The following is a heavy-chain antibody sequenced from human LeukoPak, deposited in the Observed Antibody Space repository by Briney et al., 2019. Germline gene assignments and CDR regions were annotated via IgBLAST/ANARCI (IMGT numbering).Heavy chain of an antibody. CDR3: GSLTVVAKDH. D-gene: IGHD3-22*01. J-gene: IGHJ4*02. CDR1: GFTFSTYW. CDR2: INSDGSST. V-gene: IGHV3-74*01. Sequence: PGGSLRLSCAASGFTFSTYWMHWVRQAPGKGLVGVAQINSDGSSTSYADSVKGRFTIFKDKAKNTLYLQMINLRAEDTAVYYCGSLTVVAKDHWGQGTLVTVSS.